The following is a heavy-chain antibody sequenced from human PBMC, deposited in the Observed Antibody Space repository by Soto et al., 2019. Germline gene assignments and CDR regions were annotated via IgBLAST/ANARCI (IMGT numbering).Heavy chain of an antibody. V-gene: IGHV4-34*01. CDR2: INYSGST. D-gene: IGHD4-17*01. J-gene: IGHJ3*02. CDR1: GGSFSGYY. CDR3: AKTTVTTIDAFDI. Sequence: SETLSLTCAVYGGSFSGYYWSWIRQPPGKGLEWIGDINYSGSTYYNPSLKSRVTISVDTSKNQFSLKLSSVTAVDTAVYYCAKTTVTTIDAFDIWGQGTMVTVSS.